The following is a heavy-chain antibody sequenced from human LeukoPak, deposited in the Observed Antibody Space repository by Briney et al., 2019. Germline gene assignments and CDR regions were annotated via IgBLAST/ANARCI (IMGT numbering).Heavy chain of an antibody. CDR3: ARDRGSGSYADAFDI. Sequence: ASVNVSFKASGYTFTSYAMHWVRQAPGQRLEWMGWINADNANTKYSQKFQGRVTITRDTSASTAYMELRSLRSEDTAVYYCARDRGSGSYADAFDIWGQGTMAIVSS. V-gene: IGHV1-3*01. J-gene: IGHJ3*02. D-gene: IGHD1-26*01. CDR1: GYTFTSYA. CDR2: INADNANT.